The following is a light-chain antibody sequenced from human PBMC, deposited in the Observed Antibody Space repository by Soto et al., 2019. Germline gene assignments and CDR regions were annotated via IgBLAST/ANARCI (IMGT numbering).Light chain of an antibody. CDR2: EVS. CDR1: SSDVGGYNY. Sequence: QSVLTQPPSASGSPGQSVTISCTGTSSDVGGYNYVSWYQQHPGKAPKLVIYEVSKRPSGVPDRFSGSKSGNTASLTVSGLQAEDEADYYCSSYAGSSRFGGGTKLTVL. V-gene: IGLV2-8*01. CDR3: SSYAGSSR. J-gene: IGLJ2*01.